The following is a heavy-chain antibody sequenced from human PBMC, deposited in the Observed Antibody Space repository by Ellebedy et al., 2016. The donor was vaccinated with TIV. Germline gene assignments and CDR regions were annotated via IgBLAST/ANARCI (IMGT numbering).Heavy chain of an antibody. CDR2: INSDGSST. J-gene: IGHJ5*02. Sequence: GESLKISXAASGFTLSSYWMHWVRQAAGKGLVWVSRINSDGSSTSYADSVKGRFTISRDNAKNTLYLQMNSLRAEDTAVYYCARVPIVVVTALNWFDPWGQGTLVTVSS. CDR1: GFTLSSYW. D-gene: IGHD2-21*02. V-gene: IGHV3-74*01. CDR3: ARVPIVVVTALNWFDP.